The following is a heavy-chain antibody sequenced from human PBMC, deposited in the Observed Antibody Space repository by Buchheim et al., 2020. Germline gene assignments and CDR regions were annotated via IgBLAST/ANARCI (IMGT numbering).Heavy chain of an antibody. Sequence: QVQLVQSGAEVRVPGSSVKVSCKTSGGSFNNFGFNWVRQAPGQGLEWMGRIIPMVGITTYHAQEFQDRVTITADKSTNTVYMELSSLRSEDTALYYCARGSSTYSSSLDLNYWGQGTL. CDR2: IIPMVGIT. D-gene: IGHD6-13*01. J-gene: IGHJ4*02. V-gene: IGHV1-69*04. CDR1: GGSFNNFG. CDR3: ARGSSTYSSSLDLNY.